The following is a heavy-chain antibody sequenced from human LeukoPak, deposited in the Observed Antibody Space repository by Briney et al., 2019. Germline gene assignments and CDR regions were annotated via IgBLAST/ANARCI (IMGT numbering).Heavy chain of an antibody. D-gene: IGHD3-3*01. J-gene: IGHJ4*02. V-gene: IGHV3-7*01. CDR3: ARDTYYDFWSGYYCDY. CDR2: IKQDGSEK. Sequence: GGSLRLSCAASGFTFSSYWMSWVRQAPGKGLEWVANIKQDGSEKYYVDSVKGRFTISRDNAKNSLYLQMNSLRAEDTAVYYCARDTYYDFWSGYYCDYWGQGTLVTVSS. CDR1: GFTFSSYW.